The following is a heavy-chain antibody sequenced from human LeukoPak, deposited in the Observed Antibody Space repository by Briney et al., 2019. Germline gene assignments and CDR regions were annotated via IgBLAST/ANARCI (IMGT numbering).Heavy chain of an antibody. Sequence: GGSLRLSCAASGFTVSSNYMNWVRQAPGKGLEWVSVIDSGGSTYYADSVKGRSTISRDNSKNTLYLQMNSLRAEDTAVYYCARHRSGGSQDDAFDIWGQGTMVTVSS. CDR2: IDSGGST. CDR1: GFTVSSNY. D-gene: IGHD2-15*01. CDR3: ARHRSGGSQDDAFDI. J-gene: IGHJ3*02. V-gene: IGHV3-66*04.